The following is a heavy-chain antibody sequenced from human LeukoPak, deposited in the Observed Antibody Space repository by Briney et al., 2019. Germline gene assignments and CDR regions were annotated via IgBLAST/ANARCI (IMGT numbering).Heavy chain of an antibody. CDR3: AKGEPYCSSTSCPYYYYYYMDV. J-gene: IGHJ6*03. V-gene: IGHV3-43D*03. D-gene: IGHD2-2*01. CDR1: GLPFVVYA. Sequence: GGSWGFSCQASGLPFVVYAMTWFGKLPGKGLEWSPFISWIGVSTYYADSVKGRFTISRDNSKNSLYLQMNSLRAEDTALYYCAKGEPYCSSTSCPYYYYYYMDVWGKGTTVTVSS. CDR2: ISWIGVST.